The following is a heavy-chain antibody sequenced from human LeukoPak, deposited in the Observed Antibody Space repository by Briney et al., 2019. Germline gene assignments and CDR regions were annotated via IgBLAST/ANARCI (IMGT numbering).Heavy chain of an antibody. CDR3: ASKRIVATIYDY. Sequence: PGXXXXWIGSIYYSGSTYYNPSLKSRVTISVDTSKNQFSLKLSSVTAADTAVYYCASKRIVATIYDYWGQGTLVTVSS. V-gene: IGHV4-39*01. D-gene: IGHD5-12*01. J-gene: IGHJ4*02. CDR2: IYYSGST.